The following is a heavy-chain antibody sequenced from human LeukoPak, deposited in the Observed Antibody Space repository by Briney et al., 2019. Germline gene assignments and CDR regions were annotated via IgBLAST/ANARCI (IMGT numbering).Heavy chain of an antibody. Sequence: PGGSLRLSCAASGFSFSSYSMNWVRQAPGKALEWVSSISSSSSHIYYVDSVKGRFTISRDNAKNSLYLQMNSLRAEDTAVYYSARDNYVDGLNGYFQRWGQGTLLTVS. J-gene: IGHJ1*01. CDR1: GFSFSSYS. CDR3: ARDNYVDGLNGYFQR. CDR2: ISSSSSHI. V-gene: IGHV3-21*01. D-gene: IGHD3-16*01.